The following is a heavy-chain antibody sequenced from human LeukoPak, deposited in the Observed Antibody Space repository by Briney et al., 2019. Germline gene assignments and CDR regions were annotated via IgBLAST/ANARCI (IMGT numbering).Heavy chain of an antibody. D-gene: IGHD6-13*01. CDR3: ASAGIAAGTVGYFDY. J-gene: IGHJ4*02. V-gene: IGHV3-23*01. Sequence: GGSLRLSCAASGFTFSSYAMSWVRQAPGKGLEWVSAISGSGGSTYYADSVKGRFTISRDNAKNSLYLQMNSLRAEDTAVYYCASAGIAAGTVGYFDYWGQGTLVTVSS. CDR1: GFTFSSYA. CDR2: ISGSGGST.